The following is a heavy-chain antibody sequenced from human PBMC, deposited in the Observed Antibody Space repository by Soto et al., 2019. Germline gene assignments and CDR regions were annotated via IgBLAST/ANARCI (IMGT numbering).Heavy chain of an antibody. V-gene: IGHV4-34*01. D-gene: IGHD4-17*01. Sequence: PSETLSLTCAVYGGCFSGYYWSWIRQPPGKGLEWIGEINHSGSTNYNPSLKSRVTISVDTSKNQFSLKLSSVTAADTAVYYCASRRYGDYAFWGQGTLVTVSS. J-gene: IGHJ4*02. CDR2: INHSGST. CDR1: GGCFSGYY. CDR3: ASRRYGDYAF.